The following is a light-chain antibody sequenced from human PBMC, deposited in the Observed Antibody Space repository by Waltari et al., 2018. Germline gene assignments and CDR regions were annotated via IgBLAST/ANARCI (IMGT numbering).Light chain of an antibody. CDR1: QTVRTTY. Sequence: EIVLTQSPGTLSLSPGERATLSCRASQTVRTTYLAWYQQKPGQAPTLLMYGASSRAAGIPDRFSGSGSGTDFSLTISSLEPEDIAVYYCQQYDISPRTFGGGTKVEIK. V-gene: IGKV3-20*01. CDR3: QQYDISPRT. J-gene: IGKJ4*02. CDR2: GAS.